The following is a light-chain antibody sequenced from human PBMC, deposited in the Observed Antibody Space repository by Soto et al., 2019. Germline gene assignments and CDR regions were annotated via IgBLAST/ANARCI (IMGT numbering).Light chain of an antibody. J-gene: IGKJ3*01. CDR1: QGIANY. CDR3: QKYNWPPFP. V-gene: IGKV1-27*01. Sequence: DIQMTQSPSSLGASVGDRVTISCRASQGIANYLAWYQQKPGEVPKLLIFAASTLHSGVSSRFTGSGSGTEFTLTISSLQPDDVATYYCQKYNWPPFPFGPGTKVEIK. CDR2: AAS.